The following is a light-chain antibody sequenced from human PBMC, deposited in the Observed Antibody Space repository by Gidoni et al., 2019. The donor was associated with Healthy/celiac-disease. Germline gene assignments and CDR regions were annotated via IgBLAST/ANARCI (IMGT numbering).Light chain of an antibody. J-gene: IGKJ2*01. CDR2: DAS. Sequence: DIQMTQSPSTLSASVGDRVTITCRASQSISSWLAWYQQKPGKAPKLLSYDASSLESGVPSRFSGSGSETEFTLTISSLQPDDFATYYCQQYNSYPYTFGQGTKLEIK. CDR3: QQYNSYPYT. V-gene: IGKV1-5*01. CDR1: QSISSW.